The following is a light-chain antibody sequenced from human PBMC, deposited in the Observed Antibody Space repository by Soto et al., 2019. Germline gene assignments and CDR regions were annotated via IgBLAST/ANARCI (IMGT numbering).Light chain of an antibody. V-gene: IGKV3-20*01. J-gene: IGKJ1*01. CDR3: QQYGSSPWT. CDR1: QSVSSSY. CDR2: GAS. Sequence: VLTQSAGTLSLSPGERATLSCRVSQSVSSSYLAWYQQKPGQAPRPLIYGASSRAIGIPDRFSGSGSGTDFTLTISRLEPEDFAVYYCQQYGSSPWTFGQGTKVDIK.